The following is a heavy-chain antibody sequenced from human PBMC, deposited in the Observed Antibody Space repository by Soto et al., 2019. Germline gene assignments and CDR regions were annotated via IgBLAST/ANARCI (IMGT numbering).Heavy chain of an antibody. V-gene: IGHV3-23*01. CDR2: ISGSGGGT. CDR3: AKDPMIAVAGTVYYSYGMDV. D-gene: IGHD6-19*01. CDR1: GFTFSSYA. Sequence: PGGSLRLSCAASGFTFSSYAMSWVRQAPGKGLEWVSAISGSGGGTYYADSVKGRFTISRDNSKNTLYLQMNSLRAEDTAVYYCAKDPMIAVAGTVYYSYGMDVWGQGTTVTVSS. J-gene: IGHJ6*02.